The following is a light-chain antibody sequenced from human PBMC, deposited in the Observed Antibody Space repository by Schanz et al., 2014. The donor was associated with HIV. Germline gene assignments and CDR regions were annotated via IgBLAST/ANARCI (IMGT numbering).Light chain of an antibody. J-gene: IGKJ2*01. CDR1: QSISNN. CDR2: GAS. V-gene: IGKV3-20*01. CDR3: QQYGSSPRT. Sequence: EIVMTQSPATLYVSPGEGATLSCRASQSISNNLAWYQHKPGQAPRLLIYGASRRATGIPDRFSGSGSGTDFSLTISRLEPEDFAVYYCQQYGSSPRTFGQGTKLEIK.